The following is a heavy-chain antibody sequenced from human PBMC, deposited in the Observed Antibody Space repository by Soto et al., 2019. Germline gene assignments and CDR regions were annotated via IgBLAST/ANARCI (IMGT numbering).Heavy chain of an antibody. J-gene: IGHJ6*02. CDR1: GYTFTSYA. V-gene: IGHV1-3*01. CDR3: ARDGHIAAAGYGETYYYGMDV. CDR2: INAGNGNT. D-gene: IGHD6-13*01. Sequence: ASVKVSCKASGYTFTSYAMHWVRQAPGQRLEWMGWINAGNGNTKYSQKFQGRVTITRDTSASTAYMELNSLRAEDTAVYYCARDGHIAAAGYGETYYYGMDVWGQGTTVTVSS.